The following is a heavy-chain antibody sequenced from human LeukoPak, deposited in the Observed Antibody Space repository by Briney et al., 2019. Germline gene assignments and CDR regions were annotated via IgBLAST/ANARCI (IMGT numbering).Heavy chain of an antibody. CDR2: ISAYNGNT. V-gene: IGHV1-18*01. CDR3: ARNSNYPTSYYYYGMDV. J-gene: IGHJ6*02. CDR1: GYTFTSYG. Sequence: ASLKVSCKASGYTFTSYGISWVRQAPGQGLEWMGWISAYNGNTNYAQKLQGRVTMTTDTSTSTAYMELRSLRSDDTAVYYCARNSNYPTSYYYYGMDVWGQRTTVTVSS. D-gene: IGHD4-11*01.